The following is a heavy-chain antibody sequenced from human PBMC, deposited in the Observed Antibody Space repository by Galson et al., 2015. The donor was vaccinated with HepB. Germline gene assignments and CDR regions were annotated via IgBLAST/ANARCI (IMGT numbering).Heavy chain of an antibody. CDR2: IYPGDSDT. Sequence: SGAEVKKPGESLKISCKGSGYSFTSYWIGWVRQMPGKGLEWMGIIYPGDSDTRYSPSFQGQVTISADKSISTAYLQWSSLKASDTAMYYCARPRRDGYNFQAFDIWGQGTMVTVSS. V-gene: IGHV5-51*01. CDR3: ARPRRDGYNFQAFDI. CDR1: GYSFTSYW. D-gene: IGHD5-24*01. J-gene: IGHJ3*02.